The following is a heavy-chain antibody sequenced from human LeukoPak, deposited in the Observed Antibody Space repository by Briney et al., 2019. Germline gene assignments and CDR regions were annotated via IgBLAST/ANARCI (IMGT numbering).Heavy chain of an antibody. CDR2: IIPILGIA. CDR3: ARADDSIRYFDY. J-gene: IGHJ4*02. Sequence: SVKVSCKASGGTFSSYTISWVRQAPGQGLEWMGRIIPILGIANYAQKFQGRVTITADKSTSTAYMELSSLRSEDTAVYYCARADDSIRYFDYWGQGTLVTASS. CDR1: GGTFSSYT. V-gene: IGHV1-69*02. D-gene: IGHD3-22*01.